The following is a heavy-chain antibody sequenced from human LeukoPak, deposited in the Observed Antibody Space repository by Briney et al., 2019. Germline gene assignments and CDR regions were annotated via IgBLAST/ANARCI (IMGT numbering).Heavy chain of an antibody. CDR1: GFTVSSNY. V-gene: IGHV3-53*01. Sequence: HPGGSLRLSCAASGFTVSSNYMSWVRQAPGKGLEWVSVIYSGGSTYYADSVKGRFTISRDNSKNTLYLQMNSLRVEDTAVYYCVRDNRYGDYSRRYYYGMDVWGQGTTVTVSS. J-gene: IGHJ6*02. D-gene: IGHD4-17*01. CDR2: IYSGGST. CDR3: VRDNRYGDYSRRYYYGMDV.